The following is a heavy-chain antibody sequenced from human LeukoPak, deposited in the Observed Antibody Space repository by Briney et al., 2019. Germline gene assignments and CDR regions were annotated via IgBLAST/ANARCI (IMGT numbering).Heavy chain of an antibody. V-gene: IGHV4-59*11. J-gene: IGHJ4*02. CDR1: AGSIISHY. CDR3: AREYYYDSSAYYRYFDY. CDR2: IYYSGST. D-gene: IGHD3-22*01. Sequence: PSETLSLTCTVSAGSIISHYWSWIRQPPGKGLEWIGYIYYSGSTNSNPSLKSRVTLSIDTSKNQFSLNLSSVTAADTAVYYCAREYYYDSSAYYRYFDYWGQGALVTVSS.